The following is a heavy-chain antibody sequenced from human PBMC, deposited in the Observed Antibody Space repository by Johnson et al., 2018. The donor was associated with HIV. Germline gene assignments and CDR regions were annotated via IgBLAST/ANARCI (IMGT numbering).Heavy chain of an antibody. CDR2: ISYDGSNE. CDR3: ARDSFIAVTLSDAFDI. D-gene: IGHD6-19*01. J-gene: IGHJ3*02. Sequence: VQLVESGGGVVQPGGSLRLSCAASGFAFSNYAMHWVRQAPGTGLEWMAIISYDGSNEYYADSVTGRFTISRDNSKNTLYLHMSSLRAEDTALYYCARDSFIAVTLSDAFDIWGQGTVVTVSS. CDR1: GFAFSNYA. V-gene: IGHV3-30-3*01.